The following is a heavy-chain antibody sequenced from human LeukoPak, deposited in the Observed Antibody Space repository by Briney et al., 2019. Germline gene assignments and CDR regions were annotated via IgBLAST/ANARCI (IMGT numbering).Heavy chain of an antibody. J-gene: IGHJ4*02. CDR3: ARGIDY. Sequence: TGGSLRLSCAAYGFTFSNHGMDWVRQAPGKELEWVSVIYTGGGRYYADSVRGRFTISRDTSKNMVFLQMNSLRVEDTAVYYCARGIDYWGRGTLVTVSS. CDR2: IYTGGGR. CDR1: GFTFSNHG. V-gene: IGHV3-53*01.